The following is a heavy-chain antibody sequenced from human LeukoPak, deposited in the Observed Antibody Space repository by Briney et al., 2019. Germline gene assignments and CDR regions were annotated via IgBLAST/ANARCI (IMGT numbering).Heavy chain of an antibody. J-gene: IGHJ4*02. CDR2: ISYDGSNK. CDR1: GFTFSSYG. CDR3: AKVPQGNWNSSY. D-gene: IGHD1-1*01. Sequence: GGSLRLSCAASGFTFSSYGMHWVRQAPGKGLEWVAVISYDGSNKYYADSVKGRFTISRVNSKNTLYLQVNSLRAEDTAVYYCAKVPQGNWNSSYWGQGTLVTVSS. V-gene: IGHV3-30*18.